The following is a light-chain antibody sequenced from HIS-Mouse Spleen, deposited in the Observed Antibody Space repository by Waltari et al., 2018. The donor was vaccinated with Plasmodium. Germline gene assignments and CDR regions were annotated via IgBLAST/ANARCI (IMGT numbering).Light chain of an antibody. CDR3: YSTDSSGNHRV. V-gene: IGLV3-10*01. CDR1: KLGDKY. Sequence: SYELTQPPSVSVSPGPTARITCSGDKLGDKYACWYQQKSGQAPVLVIYEDSKRPSGIPERFSGSSSGTMATLTISGAQVEDEADYYCYSTDSSGNHRVFGGGTKLTVL. J-gene: IGLJ3*02. CDR2: EDS.